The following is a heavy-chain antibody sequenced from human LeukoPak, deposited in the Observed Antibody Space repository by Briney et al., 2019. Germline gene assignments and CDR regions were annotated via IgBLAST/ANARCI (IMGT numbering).Heavy chain of an antibody. Sequence: GGSLRLSSAASGFTFRSYWMHWVRQAPGKGLEWVSRVIRDGSFTNYADSVKGRFTISRDNSKNTLYLQMNSLRAEDTAVYYCAKSGRASDYWGQGTLVTVSS. CDR2: VIRDGSFT. CDR3: AKSGRASDY. J-gene: IGHJ4*02. V-gene: IGHV3-74*01. CDR1: GFTFRSYW. D-gene: IGHD1-26*01.